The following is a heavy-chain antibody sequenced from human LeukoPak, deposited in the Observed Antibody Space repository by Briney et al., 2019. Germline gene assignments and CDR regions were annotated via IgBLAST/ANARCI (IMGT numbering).Heavy chain of an antibody. D-gene: IGHD1-20*01. J-gene: IGHJ4*02. CDR1: GFTFSSYT. V-gene: IGHV3-30-3*01. CDR2: ILYDGSNK. CDR3: ATDGLTGRTDGTLES. Sequence: GGSLRLSCAASGFTFSSYTMNWVRQAPGKGLEWVALILYDGSNKYYVDSVKGRFTISRDDSKNTLYLQLNSLRTEDTAMYYCATDGLTGRTDGTLESWGQGTLVTVSS.